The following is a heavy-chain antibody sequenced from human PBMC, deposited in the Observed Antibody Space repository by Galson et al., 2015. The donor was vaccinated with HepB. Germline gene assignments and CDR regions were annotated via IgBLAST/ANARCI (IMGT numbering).Heavy chain of an antibody. Sequence: SLRLSCAASGFIFSNFWMSWVRQAPGKGLEWVANIRKDGGETYYVASVKGRFTISRDNAKSSLYLQMNNLGVEDTAVYYCAKPAHGGWGQGTLVTVSS. J-gene: IGHJ4*02. CDR3: AKPAHGG. V-gene: IGHV3-7*03. CDR1: GFIFSNFW. D-gene: IGHD2-15*01. CDR2: IRKDGGET.